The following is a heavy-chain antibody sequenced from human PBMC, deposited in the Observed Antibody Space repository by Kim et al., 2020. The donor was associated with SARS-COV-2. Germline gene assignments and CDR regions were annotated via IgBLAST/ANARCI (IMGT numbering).Heavy chain of an antibody. V-gene: IGHV4-34*01. J-gene: IGHJ6*02. CDR2: INHSGST. CDR1: GGSFSGYY. CDR3: ARGDIFGAYCSGGSCYSKKSAYYYYGMDV. D-gene: IGHD2-15*01. Sequence: SETLSLTCAVYGGSFSGYYWSWIRQPPGKGLEWIGEINHSGSTNYNPSLKSRVTISVDTSKNQFSLKLSSVTAADTAVYYCARGDIFGAYCSGGSCYSKKSAYYYYGMDVWGQGTTVTVSS.